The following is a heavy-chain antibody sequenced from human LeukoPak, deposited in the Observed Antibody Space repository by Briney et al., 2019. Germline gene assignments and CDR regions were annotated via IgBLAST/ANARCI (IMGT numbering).Heavy chain of an antibody. CDR2: IKHDGSEK. CDR3: ATNRGWGINWYYLYYIEY. V-gene: IGHV3-7*01. CDR1: GFIFTNYF. J-gene: IGHJ4*02. Sequence: PGGSLRLSCAASGFIFTNYFMSWVRQAPGKGLEWVASIKHDGSEKYYVDSVRGRFTISRDNTMNSMYLQMSSLRAEDTAVYYCATNRGWGINWYYLYYIEYWGQGTLVTYSS. D-gene: IGHD3-16*01.